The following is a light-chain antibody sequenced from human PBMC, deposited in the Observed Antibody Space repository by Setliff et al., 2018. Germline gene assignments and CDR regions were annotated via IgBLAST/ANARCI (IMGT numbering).Light chain of an antibody. V-gene: IGLV2-14*03. CDR3: NAYTSGSTYV. CDR1: SIDLSGYNY. J-gene: IGLJ1*01. Sequence: QSALAQPPSASGSPGQSVTISCAGTSIDLSGYNYVSWYQQHPGKAPKLIIYAVSDRPSGVSNRFSGSKSGNTASLTISGLQTEDEADYYCNAYTSGSTYVFGTGTKVT. CDR2: AVS.